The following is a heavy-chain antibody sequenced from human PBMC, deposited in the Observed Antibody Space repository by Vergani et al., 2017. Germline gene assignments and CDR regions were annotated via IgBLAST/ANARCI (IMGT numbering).Heavy chain of an antibody. Sequence: EVMLVQSGAEVKKPGESLKISCKYSESSFISNEIAWVRQMSGKGLQWMGNINPNDSKIAYSQSFQGQAIMSLDKSNTTAYLQWRILKASDTAIYYCTRPVPCADGSCLHFDHGCRETQFTVSS. CDR3: TRPVPCADGSCLHFDH. D-gene: IGHD5-24*01. CDR1: ESSFISNE. V-gene: IGHV5-51*03. CDR2: INPNDSKI. J-gene: IGHJ4*02.